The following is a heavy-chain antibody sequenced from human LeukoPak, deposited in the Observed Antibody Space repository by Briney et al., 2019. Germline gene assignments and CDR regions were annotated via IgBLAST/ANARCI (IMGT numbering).Heavy chain of an antibody. Sequence: PSETLPLTCTVSGGSISTSSYYWGWIRPSPGKGPEWIGTIYHSGSTYYNPSLKSRLTISVDTSKNQFSLRLSSVTAADTAVYYCARQITDSYGSKGWFDSWGQGTLVTVSS. CDR1: GGSISTSSYY. CDR2: IYHSGST. J-gene: IGHJ5*01. CDR3: ARQITDSYGSKGWFDS. D-gene: IGHD5-18*01. V-gene: IGHV4-39*01.